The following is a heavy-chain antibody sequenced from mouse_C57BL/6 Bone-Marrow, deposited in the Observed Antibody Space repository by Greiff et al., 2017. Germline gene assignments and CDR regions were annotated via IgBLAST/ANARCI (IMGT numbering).Heavy chain of an antibody. D-gene: IGHD2-4*01. Sequence: VKLQQPGAELVMPGASVKLSCKASGYTFTSYWMHWVKQRPGQGLEWIGEIDPSDSYTNYNQKFKGKSTLTVDKSSSTAYMQLSSLTSEDSAVYYCARIYYDYEDYYAMDYWGQGTSVTVSS. V-gene: IGHV1-69*01. CDR2: IDPSDSYT. CDR3: ARIYYDYEDYYAMDY. J-gene: IGHJ4*01. CDR1: GYTFTSYW.